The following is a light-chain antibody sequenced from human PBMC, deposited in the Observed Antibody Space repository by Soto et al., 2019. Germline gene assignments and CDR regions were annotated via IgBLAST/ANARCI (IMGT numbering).Light chain of an antibody. CDR2: GNY. CDR3: AAWDDSLNGPE. J-gene: IGLJ2*01. V-gene: IGLV1-44*01. Sequence: QAVLTQPPSASGTPGQRVTISCSGSSSNIGSNPVNWYQQLPGTAPKLLIYGNYQRPSGVPDRFSGSKSGTSASLAISGLQSEDEATYYCAAWDDSLNGPEFGGGTKVTVL. CDR1: SSNIGSNP.